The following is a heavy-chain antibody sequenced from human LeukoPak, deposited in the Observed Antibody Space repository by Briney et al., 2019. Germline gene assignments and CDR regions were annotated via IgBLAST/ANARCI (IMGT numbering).Heavy chain of an antibody. CDR2: INPNSGGT. D-gene: IGHD3-22*01. V-gene: IGHV1-2*02. J-gene: IGHJ3*02. CDR1: GYTFTAHY. Sequence: GASVKVSCKASGYTFTAHYMHWVRQAPGQGLEWMGWINPNSGGTNYAQKFQGRVTMTRDTSSSTAYMELSRLRSDDTAVYYCARDYYDSSGLGAFDIWGQGTMVTVSS. CDR3: ARDYYDSSGLGAFDI.